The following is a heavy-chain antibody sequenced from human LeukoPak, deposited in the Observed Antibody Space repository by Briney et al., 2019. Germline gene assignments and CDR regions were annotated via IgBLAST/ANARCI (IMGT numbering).Heavy chain of an antibody. V-gene: IGHV1-46*01. CDR3: ARDQEGFDY. J-gene: IGHJ4*02. Sequence: ASVKVSCKASGYTFTSNYIHWVRQAPGQGLEWMGMIYPRDGSTSYAQKFQGRVTVTRDTSTSTVHMELSGLRSEDTAVHYCARDQEGFDYWGQGTLVTVSS. CDR2: IYPRDGST. CDR1: GYTFTSNY.